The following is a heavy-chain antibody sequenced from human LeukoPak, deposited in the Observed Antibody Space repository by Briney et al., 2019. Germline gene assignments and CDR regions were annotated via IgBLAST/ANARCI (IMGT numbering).Heavy chain of an antibody. V-gene: IGHV3-33*06. CDR2: IWNDGSNK. Sequence: PGGSLRLSCAASGFTFSSYGMHWVRQAPGKGLEWVAVIWNDGSNKYYADSVKGRFTITRDNSKKKLYLQMNSLRLKAKAAYYCAKGSLVWWLPPPDYFDYWGQGTLVTVSS. CDR1: GFTFSSYG. D-gene: IGHD5-12*01. J-gene: IGHJ4*02. CDR3: AKGSLVWWLPPPDYFDY.